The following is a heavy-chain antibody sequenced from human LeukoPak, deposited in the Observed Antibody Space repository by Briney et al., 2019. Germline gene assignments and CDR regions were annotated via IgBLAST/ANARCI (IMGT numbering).Heavy chain of an antibody. Sequence: VASVKVSCKASGYTFTSYGISWVRQAPGQGLEWMGWISAYNGNTNYAQKLQGRVTMTTDTSTSTAYMELRRLRSDDTAVYYCCLTGYPAFDYWGQGTLVTVSS. CDR1: GYTFTSYG. CDR2: ISAYNGNT. CDR3: CLTGYPAFDY. V-gene: IGHV1-18*01. D-gene: IGHD3-9*01. J-gene: IGHJ4*02.